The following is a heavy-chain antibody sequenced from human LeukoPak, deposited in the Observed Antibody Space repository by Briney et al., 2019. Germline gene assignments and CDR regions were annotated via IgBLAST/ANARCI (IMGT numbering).Heavy chain of an antibody. CDR3: ARESESSGWYDY. V-gene: IGHV3-43*02. CDR2: ISGDGGST. J-gene: IGHJ4*02. D-gene: IGHD6-19*01. Sequence: SGGSLRLSCAAPGSMFHDYAIHWVRQAPGKGLEWVSLISGDGGSTFYADSVKGRFTISRDNSKNSLYLQMSSLRREDTALYYCARESESSGWYDYWGQGTLVTVSS. CDR1: GSMFHDYA.